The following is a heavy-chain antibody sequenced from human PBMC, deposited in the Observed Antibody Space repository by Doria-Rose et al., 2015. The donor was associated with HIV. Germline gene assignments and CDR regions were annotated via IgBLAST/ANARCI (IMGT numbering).Heavy chain of an antibody. D-gene: IGHD6-13*01. CDR1: GVSLSSPGMG. V-gene: IGHV2-26*01. CDR3: ARIKSSRWYHKYYFDF. CDR2: IFSDDER. Sequence: QITLKESGPVPVKPTETLTLTCTVSGVSLSSPGMGVSWIRQPPGKALEWLANIFSDDERSYKTSLKSRHTISRGTSKSQLVLTMTDMDPVDTATYYCARIKSSRWYHKYYFDFWGQGTLVIVSA. J-gene: IGHJ4*02.